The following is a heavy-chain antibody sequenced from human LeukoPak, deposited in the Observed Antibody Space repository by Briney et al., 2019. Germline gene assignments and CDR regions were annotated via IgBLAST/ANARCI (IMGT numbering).Heavy chain of an antibody. D-gene: IGHD3-22*01. J-gene: IGHJ4*02. V-gene: IGHV1-18*01. CDR3: ARTSGYYYHFDY. CDR1: GYTFTSYA. CDR2: ISAYNGNT. Sequence: ASVNVSCKASGYTFTSYAMHWVRQAPGQRLEWMGWISAYNGNTNYAQKLQGRVTMTTDTSTSTAYMELRSLRSDDTAVYYCARTSGYYYHFDYWGQGTLVTVSS.